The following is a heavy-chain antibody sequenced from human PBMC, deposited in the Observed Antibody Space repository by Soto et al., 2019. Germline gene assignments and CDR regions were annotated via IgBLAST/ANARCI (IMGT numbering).Heavy chain of an antibody. J-gene: IGHJ6*02. V-gene: IGHV4-31*03. CDR1: GGSISSGGYY. CDR2: IYYSGST. CDR3: ARDQRRFGELWYYYYGMDV. D-gene: IGHD3-10*01. Sequence: QVQLQESGPGLVKPSQTLSLTCTVSGGSISSGGYYWSWIRQHPGKGLEWIGYIYYSGSTYYNPSLKSRVTISVDTSKNQFSLKLSSVTAADTAVYYCARDQRRFGELWYYYYGMDVWGQGTTVTVSS.